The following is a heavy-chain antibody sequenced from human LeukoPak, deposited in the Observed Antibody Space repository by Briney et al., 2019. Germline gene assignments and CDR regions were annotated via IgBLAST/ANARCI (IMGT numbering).Heavy chain of an antibody. CDR3: AKPSDILTGYTHPYYFDY. Sequence: PGGSLRLSCAAPGFTFSNYVMTWVRQAAGKGLEWVSAISGSGGGTYYADSVKGRFAISRDNSKNTLYLQMNSLRAEDTAVYYCAKPSDILTGYTHPYYFDYWGQGTLVTVSS. CDR1: GFTFSNYV. J-gene: IGHJ4*02. CDR2: ISGSGGGT. D-gene: IGHD3-9*01. V-gene: IGHV3-23*01.